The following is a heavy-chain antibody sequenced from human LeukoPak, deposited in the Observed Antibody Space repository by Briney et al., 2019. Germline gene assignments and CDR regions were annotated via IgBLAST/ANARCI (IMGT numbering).Heavy chain of an antibody. J-gene: IGHJ4*02. CDR2: IYYSGST. D-gene: IGHD6-13*01. V-gene: IGHV4-59*12. Sequence: SETLSLTCTVSGGSISSYYWSWIRQPPGKGLEWIGFIYYSGSTNYNPSLKSRVTISVDTSKNRFSLKLSPVTAADTAVYYCASGGGVAAAGYWGQGTLVTVSS. CDR1: GGSISSYY. CDR3: ASGGGVAAAGY.